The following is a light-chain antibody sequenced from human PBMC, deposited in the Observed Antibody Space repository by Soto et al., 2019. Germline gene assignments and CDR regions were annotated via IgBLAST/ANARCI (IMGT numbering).Light chain of an antibody. CDR2: TNT. CDR3: AAWDASLNGYV. J-gene: IGLJ1*01. Sequence: QAVVTQPPSPSGTPGQRVTISCSGSRSNIGSNTVSWYQQVPGTAPKLLIYTNTQRPSGVPDRFSGSKSGTSASLAISGLQSEDEADYYCAAWDASLNGYVFGPGTKVTVL. CDR1: RSNIGSNT. V-gene: IGLV1-44*01.